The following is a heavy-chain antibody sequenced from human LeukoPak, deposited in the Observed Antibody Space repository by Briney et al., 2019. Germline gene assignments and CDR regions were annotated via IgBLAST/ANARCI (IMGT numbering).Heavy chain of an antibody. J-gene: IGHJ5*02. CDR2: ISYDGSNK. CDR1: GFTFSSYA. V-gene: IGHV3-30*04. CDR3: AREDSSSWSLDP. Sequence: PGGSLRLSCAASGFTFSSYAMHWVRKAPGKGLEWVAVISYDGSNKYYADSVKGRFTISRDNSKNTLYLQMNSLRAEDTAVYYCAREDSSSWSLDPWGQGTLVTVSS. D-gene: IGHD6-13*01.